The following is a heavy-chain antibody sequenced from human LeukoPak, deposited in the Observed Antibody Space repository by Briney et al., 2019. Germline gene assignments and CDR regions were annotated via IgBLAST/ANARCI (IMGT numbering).Heavy chain of an antibody. D-gene: IGHD1-26*01. V-gene: IGHV4-39*01. CDR1: GGSISSSSYY. Sequence: PSETLSLTCTVSGGSISSSSYYWGWIRRPPGKGLEWIGSIYYSGSTYYNPSLKSRVTISVDTSKNQFSLKLSSVTAADTAVYYCASEVDGSYPPGPYYYYMDVWGKGTTVTVSS. J-gene: IGHJ6*03. CDR3: ASEVDGSYPPGPYYYYMDV. CDR2: IYYSGST.